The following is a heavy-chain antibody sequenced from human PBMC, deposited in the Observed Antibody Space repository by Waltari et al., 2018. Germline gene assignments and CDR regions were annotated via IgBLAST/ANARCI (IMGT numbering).Heavy chain of an antibody. CDR2: IRSKPNNYAT. CDR1: GFTFSAST. D-gene: IGHD6-13*01. Sequence: EVQVVESGGGLVQPGGSLKLSCATCGFTFSASTIHWVLQTSGKGLEWIGRIRSKPNNYATRYTASVEGRFTISRDDSENTAYLQMSSLMTEDTAVYYCTGGAVTGTDFWGQGTLVTVSS. CDR3: TGGAVTGTDF. V-gene: IGHV3-73*01. J-gene: IGHJ4*02.